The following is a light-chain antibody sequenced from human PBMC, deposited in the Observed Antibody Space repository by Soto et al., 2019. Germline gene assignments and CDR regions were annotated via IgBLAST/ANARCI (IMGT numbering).Light chain of an antibody. CDR1: QSVSSY. V-gene: IGKV3-11*01. CDR3: QQYEDVPLT. J-gene: IGKJ4*01. Sequence: EIVLTQSPATLSLSPGERATLSCRASQSVSSYLAWYQQKPGQAPRLLIYDASNRATGIPARFSGSGSGTDFTLTISSLEPEDFATYYCQQYEDVPLTFGGGTKVEIK. CDR2: DAS.